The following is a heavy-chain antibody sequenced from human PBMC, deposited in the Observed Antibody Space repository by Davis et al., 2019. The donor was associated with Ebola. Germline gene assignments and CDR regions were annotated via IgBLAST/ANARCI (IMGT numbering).Heavy chain of an antibody. D-gene: IGHD7-27*01. CDR3: ASQREGKTGDLYWYFDL. V-gene: IGHV1-18*01. CDR1: GYTFTSYG. J-gene: IGHJ2*01. Sequence: ASVTVSCKASGYTFTSYGISWVRQAPGQGLEWMGWISAYNGNTNYAQKFQGRVTLTADESTSTAYMELSSLRSEDTAVYYCASQREGKTGDLYWYFDLWGRGTLVTVSS. CDR2: ISAYNGNT.